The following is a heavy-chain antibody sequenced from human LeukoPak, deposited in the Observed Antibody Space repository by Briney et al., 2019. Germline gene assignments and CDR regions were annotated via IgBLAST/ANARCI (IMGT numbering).Heavy chain of an antibody. CDR2: IYYSGST. D-gene: IGHD6-6*01. V-gene: IGHV4-4*07. CDR1: GGFISSYY. Sequence: SETLSLTCTVSGGFISSYYWSWIRQPAGKGLEWIGSIYYSGSTYYNPSLKSRVTISVDTSKNQFSLRLSSVTAADTAVYYCARDRSSSGIDYWGQGTLVTVSS. J-gene: IGHJ4*02. CDR3: ARDRSSSGIDY.